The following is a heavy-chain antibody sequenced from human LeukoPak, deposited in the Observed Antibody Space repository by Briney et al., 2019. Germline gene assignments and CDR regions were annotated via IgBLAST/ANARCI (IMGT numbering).Heavy chain of an antibody. J-gene: IGHJ1*01. D-gene: IGHD6-19*01. CDR3: ASQERTGWYTTFQY. CDR1: GGSISSSSYY. CDR2: IYYSGST. Sequence: SETLSLTCTVSGGSISSSSYYWGWIRQPPGKGLEWIGCIYYSGSTNYNPSLKSRIAISVDTPKNQFSLNLNSVIAADTAVYYSASQERTGWYTTFQYWGQGTLVTVSS. V-gene: IGHV4-39*01.